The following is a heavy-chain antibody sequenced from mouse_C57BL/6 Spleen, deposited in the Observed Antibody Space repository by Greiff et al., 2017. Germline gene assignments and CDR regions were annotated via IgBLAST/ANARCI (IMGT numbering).Heavy chain of an antibody. J-gene: IGHJ4*01. CDR2: IYPRSGNT. V-gene: IGHV1-81*01. CDR3: ASLGAGSEGAMDD. Sequence: QVQLQQSGAELARPGASVKLSCKASGYTFTSYGIRWVKQRTGQGLEWIGEIYPRSGNTYYNEKFKGKATLTADKSSSTAYMELRSLTSEDSAFSLCASLGAGSEGAMDDWGQGTSVTVSS. CDR1: GYTFTSYG. D-gene: IGHD1-1*01.